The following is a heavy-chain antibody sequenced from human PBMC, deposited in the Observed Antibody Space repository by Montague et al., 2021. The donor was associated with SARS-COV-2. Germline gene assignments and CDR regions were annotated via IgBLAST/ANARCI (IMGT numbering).Heavy chain of an antibody. D-gene: IGHD3-10*01. V-gene: IGHV4-39*07. CDR2: IYHTGIT. J-gene: IGHJ4*02. CDR1: GDSISSTVYY. Sequence: SETLSLTCTVAGDSISSTVYYWGWMRQPPGKRLGWIGTIYHTGITHYNPSLKSRVTLSVDTSKNQLSLNVTSVTAADTAVYFCVRVAWFGELSLADYWGQGTLVAVSS. CDR3: VRVAWFGELSLADY.